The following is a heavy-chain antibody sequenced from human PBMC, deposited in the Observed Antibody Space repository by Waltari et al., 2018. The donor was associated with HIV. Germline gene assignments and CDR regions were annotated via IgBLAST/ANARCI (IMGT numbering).Heavy chain of an antibody. D-gene: IGHD3-22*01. CDR3: ARGLRYDSSGYNYDDAFDI. Sequence: EVHLVESGGGLVQPGGSLRLSCAASGFTFSNYDMHWVRQETGKGVDVGEAVGTAGDTYYAGSVKGRFTISRENAKNSLYLQMNSLRAEDTAVYYCARGLRYDSSGYNYDDAFDIWGQGTMVTVSS. CDR2: VGTAGDT. J-gene: IGHJ3*02. V-gene: IGHV3-13*01. CDR1: GFTFSNYD.